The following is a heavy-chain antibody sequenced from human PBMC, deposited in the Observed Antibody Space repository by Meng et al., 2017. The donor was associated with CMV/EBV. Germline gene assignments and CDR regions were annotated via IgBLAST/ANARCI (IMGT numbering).Heavy chain of an antibody. D-gene: IGHD6-13*01. J-gene: IGHJ4*02. V-gene: IGHV4-4*07. CDR1: GGSISSYY. Sequence: GQLQGAGPGLVKPSETLSLTCPVSGGSISSYYWSWIRQPAGKGLEWIGRIYTSGSTNYNPSLKSRVTMSVDTSKNQFSLKLSSVTAADTAVYYCAREMPIAAAGCFDYWGQGTLVTVSS. CDR3: AREMPIAAAGCFDY. CDR2: IYTSGST.